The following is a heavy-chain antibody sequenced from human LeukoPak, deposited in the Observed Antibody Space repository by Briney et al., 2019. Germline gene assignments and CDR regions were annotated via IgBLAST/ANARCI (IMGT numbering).Heavy chain of an antibody. J-gene: IGHJ4*02. CDR1: GFTFSTYA. CDR3: GARPGEVAVPYDY. CDR2: ISGSGGFT. V-gene: IGHV3-23*01. Sequence: PGGSQRLSCAASGFTFSTYAMTWVRQAPGKGLEWVSVISGSGGFTYYADSVKGRFTISRDNSKNTLYLQMHSLRAEDTAVYYCGARPGEVAVPYDYWGQGTLVTVSS. D-gene: IGHD2-15*01.